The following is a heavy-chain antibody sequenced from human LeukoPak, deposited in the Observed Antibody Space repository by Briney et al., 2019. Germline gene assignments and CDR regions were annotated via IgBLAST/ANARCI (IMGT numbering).Heavy chain of an antibody. CDR1: GGSITSSKYF. D-gene: IGHD2-8*01. J-gene: IGHJ4*02. Sequence: PSETLSLTCAVSGGSITSSKYFWGWIRQPPGKELELIGIISYSGSTDYNPSLKSRVTISTDTSTHQFSLKLTSVTAADRAVYYCAGLGVMVLVYPFEYWGRGTPVTVSS. V-gene: IGHV4-39*07. CDR3: AGLGVMVLVYPFEY. CDR2: ISYSGST.